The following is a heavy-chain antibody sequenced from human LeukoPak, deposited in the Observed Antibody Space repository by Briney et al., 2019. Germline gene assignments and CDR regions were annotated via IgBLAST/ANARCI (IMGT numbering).Heavy chain of an antibody. Sequence: PGGSLRLSCAASGFTFSSYWMSWVRQAPGKGLEWVSRINSDGSSTSYADSVKGRFTISRDNAKNTLYLQMNSPRAEDTAVYYCARGSGFDYWGQGTLVTVSS. CDR1: GFTFSSYW. J-gene: IGHJ4*02. V-gene: IGHV3-74*01. CDR2: INSDGSST. CDR3: ARGSGFDY. D-gene: IGHD2-15*01.